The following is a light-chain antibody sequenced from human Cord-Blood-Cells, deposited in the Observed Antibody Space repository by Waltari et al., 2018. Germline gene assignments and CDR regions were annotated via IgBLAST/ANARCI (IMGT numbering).Light chain of an antibody. V-gene: IGLV1-40*01. CDR2: GDV. Sequence: QSVLTQPPSVSGAPGQRVTISCTGSSSNIGAGYDVHWYQQLPGTAPKLLIYGDVNGPWGVPDRFPGSKPGTSASLAITGLQAEDEADYYCQSYDSSLNWVFGGGTKLTVL. CDR3: QSYDSSLNWV. CDR1: SSNIGAGYD. J-gene: IGLJ3*02.